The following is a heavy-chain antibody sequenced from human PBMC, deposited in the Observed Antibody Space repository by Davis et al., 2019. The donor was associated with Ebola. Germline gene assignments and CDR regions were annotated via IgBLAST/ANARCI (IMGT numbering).Heavy chain of an antibody. Sequence: GESLKISCAASGFTFSSYAMSWVRQAPGKGLEWVSAISGSGGSTYYADSVKGRFTISRDNSKNTLYLQMNSLRAEDTAVYYCARDRPSYGDYVYYYGMDVWGQGTTVTVSS. J-gene: IGHJ6*02. CDR2: ISGSGGST. V-gene: IGHV3-23*01. D-gene: IGHD4-17*01. CDR1: GFTFSSYA. CDR3: ARDRPSYGDYVYYYGMDV.